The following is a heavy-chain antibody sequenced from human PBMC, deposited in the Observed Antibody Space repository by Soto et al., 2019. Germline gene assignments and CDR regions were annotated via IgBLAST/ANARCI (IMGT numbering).Heavy chain of an antibody. Sequence: ASVKVSCKASGYTFSGFYMHWVRQAPGQGLEWMGWINPNSGGTKSAEKFQGRVTMTRDTSISTAYMELSRLTSDDTAVYYCASAAVTGTAGLDFWGRGTQVTVSS. V-gene: IGHV1-2*02. D-gene: IGHD6-19*01. CDR2: INPNSGGT. CDR1: GYTFSGFY. J-gene: IGHJ4*02. CDR3: ASAAVTGTAGLDF.